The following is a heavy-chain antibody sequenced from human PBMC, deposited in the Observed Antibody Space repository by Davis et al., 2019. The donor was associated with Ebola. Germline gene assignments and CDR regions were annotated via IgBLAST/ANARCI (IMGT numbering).Heavy chain of an antibody. CDR3: ARRQYYYDSSGYHIGAFDI. D-gene: IGHD3-22*01. CDR1: GGSISSGYY. V-gene: IGHV4-38-2*01. CDR2: IYHSGST. J-gene: IGHJ3*02. Sequence: MPSETLSLTCAVSGGSISSGYYWGWIRQPPGKGLEWIGSIYHSGSTYYNPSLKSRVTVSVDTSKNQFSLKLRSVTAADTAVYYCARRQYYYDSSGYHIGAFDIWGQGTMVTVSS.